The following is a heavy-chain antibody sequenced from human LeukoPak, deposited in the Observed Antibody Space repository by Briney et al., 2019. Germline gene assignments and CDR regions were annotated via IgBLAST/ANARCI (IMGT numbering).Heavy chain of an antibody. J-gene: IGHJ4*02. CDR2: IDWDDDK. V-gene: IGHV2-70*04. D-gene: IGHD1-26*01. CDR1: GFSLSTSGMR. Sequence: SGPTLANPTQTLTLTCTFSGFSLSTSGMRVSWIRQPPGKALEWLARIDWDDDKFYSTSLKTRLTISKDTSKNQAVLTMTNMDPVDTATYYCARLNSGTYLDYWGQGTLVTVSS. CDR3: ARLNSGTYLDY.